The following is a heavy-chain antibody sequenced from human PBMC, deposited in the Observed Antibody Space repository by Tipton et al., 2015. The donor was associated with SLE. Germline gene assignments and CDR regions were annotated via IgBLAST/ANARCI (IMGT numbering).Heavy chain of an antibody. D-gene: IGHD3-3*01. Sequence: LRLSCTFSGASITGINYYWAWIRQPPGKGLEWIGTIYYTGTTYYNPSLQSRVTLSVDTSNNQFSLKLHSVTAADTAVYYCARGFHYDFWSSHYNEKGPRTYYFDSWGPGTQLTVSS. J-gene: IGHJ4*02. CDR3: ARGFHYDFWSSHYNEKGPRTYYFDS. V-gene: IGHV4-39*07. CDR1: GASITGINYY. CDR2: IYYTGTT.